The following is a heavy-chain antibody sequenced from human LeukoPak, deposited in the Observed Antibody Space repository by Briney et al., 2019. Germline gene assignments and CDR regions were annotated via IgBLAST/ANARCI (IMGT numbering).Heavy chain of an antibody. V-gene: IGHV1-46*01. CDR3: ARVDVVGAMISWFDP. D-gene: IGHD1-26*01. CDR2: INPGGGST. Sequence: VXQAXXXGXEWMGIINPGGGSTSYAQKFQGRVTMTRDTSTSTVYMELSSLRSEDTAVYYCARVDVVGAMISWFDPWGQGTLVTVSS. J-gene: IGHJ5*02.